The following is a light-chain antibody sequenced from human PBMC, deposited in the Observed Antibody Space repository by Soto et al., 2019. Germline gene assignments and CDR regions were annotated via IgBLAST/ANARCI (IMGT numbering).Light chain of an antibody. CDR3: SSYAGSNTWV. CDR1: SSDVGAYNY. J-gene: IGLJ3*02. V-gene: IGLV2-8*01. CDR2: EVN. Sequence: ALTQPPSASGSPGQSVTISCTGTSSDVGAYNYVSWYRQHPGKAPKLLIFEVNSRPSGVPDRFSGSKSGNTASLTVSGLQAEDESHYYCSSYAGSNTWVFGGGTQLTV.